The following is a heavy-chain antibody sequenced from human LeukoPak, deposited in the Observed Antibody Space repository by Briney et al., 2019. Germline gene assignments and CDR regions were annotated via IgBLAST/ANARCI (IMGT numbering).Heavy chain of an antibody. Sequence: SETLSLTRTVSGGSISSYYWSWIRQPAGKGLEWIGRIYTSGSTNYDPSLKSRVTMSVDTSKNQFSLKLSSVTAADTAVYYCARESYYGSGSYYKSPYGYYYYYMDVWGKGTTVTISS. V-gene: IGHV4-4*07. CDR2: IYTSGST. CDR1: GGSISSYY. CDR3: ARESYYGSGSYYKSPYGYYYYYMDV. J-gene: IGHJ6*03. D-gene: IGHD3-10*01.